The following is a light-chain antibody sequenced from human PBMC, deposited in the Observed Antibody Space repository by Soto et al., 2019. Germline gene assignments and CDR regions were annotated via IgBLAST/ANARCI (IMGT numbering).Light chain of an antibody. Sequence: RASPTISSWLAWYQQKPGKAPKLLIYKASTLKSGVPSRFSGSGPGTEYALTIRTRQPDEFATHYCEHSNSYSEAYGQGTKVDNK. CDR3: EHSNSYSEA. V-gene: IGKV1-5*03. CDR1: PTISSW. CDR2: KAS. J-gene: IGKJ1*01.